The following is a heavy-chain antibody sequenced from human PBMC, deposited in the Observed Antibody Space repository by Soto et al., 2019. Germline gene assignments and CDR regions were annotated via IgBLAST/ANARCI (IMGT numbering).Heavy chain of an antibody. J-gene: IGHJ4*02. V-gene: IGHV1-3*01. CDR2: INAGNGNT. D-gene: IGHD2-15*01. CDR1: GYTFTSYA. CDR3: ARDRCSGGSCYSGHDH. Sequence: ASVKVSCKASGYTFTSYAMHWVRQAPGQRLEWMGWINAGNGNTKYSQKIQGRVTITRDTSASTAYMELSSLRSEDTAVYYCARDRCSGGSCYSGHDHWGQGTLVTVSS.